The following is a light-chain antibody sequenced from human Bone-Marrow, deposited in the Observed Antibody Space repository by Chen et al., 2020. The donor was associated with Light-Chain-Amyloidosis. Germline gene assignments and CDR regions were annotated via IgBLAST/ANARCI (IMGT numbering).Light chain of an antibody. CDR2: EDD. V-gene: IGLV6-57*01. CDR3: QVYQGRSQRV. Sequence: NFMLTQPHSVSESPGQTVIISCTRSSGSIATNYVQWYQQRPGSSPTTVIYEDDQRPSGGPARVSGSIDRFTASASLTLAGLAHEDEAGCYSQVYQGRSQRVVGGGTKLTVL. J-gene: IGLJ3*02. CDR1: SGSIATNY.